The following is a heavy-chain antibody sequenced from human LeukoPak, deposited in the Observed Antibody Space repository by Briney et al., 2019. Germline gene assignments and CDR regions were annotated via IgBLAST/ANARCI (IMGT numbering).Heavy chain of an antibody. V-gene: IGHV5-51*01. D-gene: IGHD1-1*01. CDR3: SGPPTHGTGGL. CDR2: IYPGDSDT. J-gene: IGHJ3*01. Sequence: GESLKIFCKGPGYSFTSYWIGWVRQMPGKGLEWMGIIYPGDSDTIYSPSFQGQVTLPADKSHSTAYSQWSRPKAWDLGWYFLSGPPTHGTGGLWGQGTMVTVSS. CDR1: GYSFTSYW.